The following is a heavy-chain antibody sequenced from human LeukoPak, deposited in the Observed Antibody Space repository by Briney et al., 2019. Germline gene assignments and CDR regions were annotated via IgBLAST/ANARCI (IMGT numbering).Heavy chain of an antibody. CDR3: ARRRYYDGSGYLE. CDR1: ADSVSRSDSY. V-gene: IGHV4-39*01. Sequence: SETLSLTCSVSADSVSRSDSYWDWIRQPPGKGLEWIGTIYYSGRTYYSPSLKSRVTLSVDTSSNQFSLNLRSVSAADTAVYYCARRRYYDGSGYLEWGQGTLLSVSS. J-gene: IGHJ1*01. CDR2: IYYSGRT. D-gene: IGHD3-22*01.